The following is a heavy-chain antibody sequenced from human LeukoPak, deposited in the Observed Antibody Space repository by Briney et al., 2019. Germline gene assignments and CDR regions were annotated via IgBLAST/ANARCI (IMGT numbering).Heavy chain of an antibody. V-gene: IGHV6-1*01. CDR3: ARDPSGGFRWYFDL. Sequence: PSQTLSLTCAISGDSVSSSSATWNWIRQSPSRGPEWLGRTYYKSKWYNDYAVSVKSRITISPDTSRNQFSLQLNSATPEDTAVYYCARDPSGGFRWYFDLGGRGTLVTVSS. D-gene: IGHD2-15*01. CDR1: GDSVSSSSAT. J-gene: IGHJ2*01. CDR2: TYYKSKWYN.